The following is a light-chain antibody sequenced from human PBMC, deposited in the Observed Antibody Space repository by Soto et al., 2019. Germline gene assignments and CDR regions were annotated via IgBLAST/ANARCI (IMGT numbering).Light chain of an antibody. Sequence: QSVLTQPPSASGSPGQSVTISCTGTKNDIGVYDLVSWYQHHPGKAPRLIIYEVVQRPTGVPDRFSCSKSGNTASLTVSGLQEADDADYFCKSYAGSNTYVFGSGTKVTVL. CDR1: KNDIGVYDL. CDR3: KSYAGSNTYV. CDR2: EVV. V-gene: IGLV2-8*01. J-gene: IGLJ1*01.